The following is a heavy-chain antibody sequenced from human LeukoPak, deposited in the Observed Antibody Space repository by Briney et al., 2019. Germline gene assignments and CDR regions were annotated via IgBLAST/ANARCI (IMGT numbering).Heavy chain of an antibody. J-gene: IGHJ6*03. CDR1: GYSFISYD. CDR3: ASSEDYYYMDV. V-gene: IGHV1-8*01. D-gene: IGHD1-14*01. Sequence: ASVKVSCKASGYSFISYDINWVRQATGQGLEWMGWMNPNSGNTGYAQKFQGRLTMTRDTSISTAYMELSRLRSDDTAVYYCASSEDYYYMDVWGKGTTVTVSS. CDR2: MNPNSGNT.